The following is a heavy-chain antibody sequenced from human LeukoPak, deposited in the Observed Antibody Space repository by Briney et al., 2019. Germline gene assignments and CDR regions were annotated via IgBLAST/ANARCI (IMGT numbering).Heavy chain of an antibody. V-gene: IGHV1-24*01. Sequence: ASVKVSCKVSGYTLTELSMHWVRQAPGKGLEWMGGFDPEDGETIYAQKFQGRVTMTEDTSTDTAYMELSSLRSEDTAVYYCATVAPPLELAAAAHNWFDPWGQGTLVTVSS. J-gene: IGHJ5*02. CDR2: FDPEDGET. CDR1: GYTLTELS. D-gene: IGHD6-13*01. CDR3: ATVAPPLELAAAAHNWFDP.